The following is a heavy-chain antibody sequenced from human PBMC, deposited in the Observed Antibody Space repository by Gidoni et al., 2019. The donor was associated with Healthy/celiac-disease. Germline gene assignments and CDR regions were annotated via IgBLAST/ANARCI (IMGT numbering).Heavy chain of an antibody. CDR2: ISYDGSNK. CDR3: AKDSGMTTVNRAYYYGMDV. CDR1: GFPFRSYG. Sequence: QVQLVESGGGVVQPGRFLRLPCAASGFPFRSYGCHWVRQAPGKGLEWVAVISYDGSNKYYADSVKGRFTISRDNSKNTLYLQMNSLRAEDTAVYYCAKDSGMTTVNRAYYYGMDVWGQGTTVTVSS. J-gene: IGHJ6*02. V-gene: IGHV3-30*18. D-gene: IGHD4-17*01.